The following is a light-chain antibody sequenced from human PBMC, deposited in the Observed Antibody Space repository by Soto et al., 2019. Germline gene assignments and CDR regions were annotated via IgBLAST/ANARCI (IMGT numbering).Light chain of an antibody. CDR2: EGS. CDR3: CSFAGDATFL. CDR1: SNDIGGYNL. Sequence: QSVLTQPASVSGSPGQSITISCTGTSNDIGGYNLVSWYQQHPGKAPRLIIYEGSKRPSGVSDRFSGSTSGNTASLTISALQAEDEAHYSCCSFAGDATFLFGGGTQLTVL. V-gene: IGLV2-23*03. J-gene: IGLJ2*01.